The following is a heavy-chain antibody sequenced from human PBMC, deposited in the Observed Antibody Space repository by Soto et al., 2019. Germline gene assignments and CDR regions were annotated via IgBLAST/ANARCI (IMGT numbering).Heavy chain of an antibody. CDR1: GGSISSGGYS. J-gene: IGHJ4*02. V-gene: IGHV4-30-2*01. Sequence: QMQLQESGSGLVKPSQTLSLTCAVSGGSISSGGYSWRWIRQPPGKGLEWIGYIYHSGSAYYNPTLKSRVTIAEDRSKNQFSLKLSSVTAADTAVYYCARVPDYWYQGNLVTVSS. CDR3: ARVPDY. CDR2: IYHSGSA.